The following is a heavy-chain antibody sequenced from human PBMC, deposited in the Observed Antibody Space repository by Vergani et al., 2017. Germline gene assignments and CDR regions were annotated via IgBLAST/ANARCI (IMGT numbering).Heavy chain of an antibody. Sequence: LQLQESGPGLVKPSETLSLTCTVSGGSISSGSYYWGWVRQPPGKGLEWIGTIYYSGTTHYKPSLKSRVTISVDTSKNQLSLKLSSVTAADTAVYYCWCGSGEDFDYWGQGTLVTVSS. CDR3: WCGSGEDFDY. CDR1: GGSISSGSYY. D-gene: IGHD3-10*01. CDR2: IYYSGTT. V-gene: IGHV4-39*01. J-gene: IGHJ4*02.